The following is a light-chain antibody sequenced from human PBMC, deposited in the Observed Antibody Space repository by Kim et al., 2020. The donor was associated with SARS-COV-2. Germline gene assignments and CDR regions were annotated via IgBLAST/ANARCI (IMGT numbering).Light chain of an antibody. CDR3: QVWDSSSDHPSWV. CDR1: NIGSKS. J-gene: IGLJ3*02. Sequence: GKTARITCGGNNIGSKSVHWYQRKPGQAPVLVIYYDSDRPSGIPERFSGSNSGNTATLTISRVEAGDEADYYCQVWDSSSDHPSWVFGGGTQLTVL. CDR2: YDS. V-gene: IGLV3-21*04.